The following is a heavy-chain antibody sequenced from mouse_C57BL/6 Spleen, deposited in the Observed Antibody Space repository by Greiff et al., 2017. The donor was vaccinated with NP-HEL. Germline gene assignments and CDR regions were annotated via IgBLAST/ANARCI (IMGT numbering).Heavy chain of an antibody. CDR1: GYTFTSYW. CDR3: ARSHYYGSSYWYFDV. V-gene: IGHV1-72*01. CDR2: IDPNSGGT. D-gene: IGHD1-1*01. J-gene: IGHJ1*03. Sequence: PGASVKLSCKASGYTFTSYWMHWVKQRPGRGLEWIGRIDPNSGGTKYNEKFKSKATLTVDKPSSTAYMQLSSLTSEDSAVYYCARSHYYGSSYWYFDVWGTGTTVTVSS.